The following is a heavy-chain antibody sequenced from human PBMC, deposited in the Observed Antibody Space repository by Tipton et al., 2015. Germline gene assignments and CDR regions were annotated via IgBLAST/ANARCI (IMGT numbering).Heavy chain of an antibody. Sequence: TLSLTCTVSGGSISSYYWSWIRQPPGKGLEWIGYIYSSGSTNYNPSLRSRVTISLLTSNNQFSLKLTSVTAADTAVYYCARDQPIAVSGGKMDVWGQGTTVTVSS. D-gene: IGHD6-19*01. CDR2: IYSSGST. V-gene: IGHV4-59*01. CDR3: ARDQPIAVSGGKMDV. J-gene: IGHJ6*02. CDR1: GGSISSYY.